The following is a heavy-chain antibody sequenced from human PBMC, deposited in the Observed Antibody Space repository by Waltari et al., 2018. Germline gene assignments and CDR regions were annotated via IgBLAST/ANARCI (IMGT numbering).Heavy chain of an antibody. CDR2: IYTSGST. J-gene: IGHJ6*03. CDR1: GGSISSYY. Sequence: QVQLQESGPGLVKPSETLSLTCTVSGGSISSYYWSWIRQPAGKGLEWIVRIYTSGSTNYNPSLKSRVTMSVDTSKNQFSLKLSSVTAADTAVYYCARDGRFPYYYYYMDVWGKGTTVTISS. D-gene: IGHD3-3*01. V-gene: IGHV4-4*07. CDR3: ARDGRFPYYYYYMDV.